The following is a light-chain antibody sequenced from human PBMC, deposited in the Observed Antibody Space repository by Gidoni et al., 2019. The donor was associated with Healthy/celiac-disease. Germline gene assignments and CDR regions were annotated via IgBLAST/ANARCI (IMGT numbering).Light chain of an antibody. CDR1: QGISSY. V-gene: IGKV1-9*01. CDR3: QQLNSYPRYT. J-gene: IGKJ2*01. CDR2: AAS. Sequence: RGTITCRARQGISSYLAWYQQKPGKAPKLLIYAASTLQSGVPSRFSGSGSGTEFTLTISSLQPEDFATYYCQQLNSYPRYTFGQGTKLEIK.